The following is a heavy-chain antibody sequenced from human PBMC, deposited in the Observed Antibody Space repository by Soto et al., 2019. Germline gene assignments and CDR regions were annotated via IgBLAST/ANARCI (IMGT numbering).Heavy chain of an antibody. Sequence: SETLSLTCAVYGGSFSGYYWSWISQPPGKGLEWIGEINHSGSTNYNPSLKSRVTISVDTSKNQFSLKLSSVTAADTAVFYCARESKWNDEYYFDYWGQGTQVTVSS. V-gene: IGHV4-34*01. CDR1: GGSFSGYY. D-gene: IGHD1-1*01. J-gene: IGHJ4*02. CDR2: INHSGST. CDR3: ARESKWNDEYYFDY.